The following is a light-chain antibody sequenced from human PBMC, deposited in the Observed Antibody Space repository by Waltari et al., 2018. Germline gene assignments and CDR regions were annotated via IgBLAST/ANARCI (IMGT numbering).Light chain of an antibody. CDR3: AACDDSLNGVV. J-gene: IGLJ2*01. Sequence: QSVLTQSPSASGTSGRRVTISCSGSSSNIGRDIVNWYRHLPGTAPKLLSYNNNPRPSGVPDRFAGSKSGTSASLAISGLQSEDEADYYCAACDDSLNGVVFGGGTKLSVL. V-gene: IGLV1-44*01. CDR1: SSNIGRDI. CDR2: NNN.